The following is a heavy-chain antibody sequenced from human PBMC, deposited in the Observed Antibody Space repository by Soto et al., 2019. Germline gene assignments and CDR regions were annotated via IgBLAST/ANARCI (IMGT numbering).Heavy chain of an antibody. CDR3: ARGGGTTVAYFDY. D-gene: IGHD4-4*01. V-gene: IGHV4-30-2*01. CDR1: GGSIRSGGYS. Sequence: SVPLSVTCGVSGGSIRSGGYSWSWIRQPPGKGLEWIGHIYHGGSTYYTPSLRSRVTLSVDTSKNQFSLQLTSVTAADTAVYYCARGGGTTVAYFDYWGQGTLVTVSS. CDR2: IYHGGST. J-gene: IGHJ4*02.